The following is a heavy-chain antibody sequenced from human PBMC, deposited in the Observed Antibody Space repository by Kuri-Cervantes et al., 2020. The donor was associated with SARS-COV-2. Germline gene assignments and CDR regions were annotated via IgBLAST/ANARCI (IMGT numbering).Heavy chain of an antibody. V-gene: IGHV4-38-2*02. Sequence: SETLSLTCTVSGYSISSGYYWGWIRQPPGKGLEWIGSIYHSGSTYYNPSLKSRVTISVDTSKNQYSLKLSSVTAADTAVYYCARRGYSNLLDYWGQGTLVTV. D-gene: IGHD4-11*01. CDR3: ARRGYSNLLDY. J-gene: IGHJ4*02. CDR2: IYHSGST. CDR1: GYSISSGYY.